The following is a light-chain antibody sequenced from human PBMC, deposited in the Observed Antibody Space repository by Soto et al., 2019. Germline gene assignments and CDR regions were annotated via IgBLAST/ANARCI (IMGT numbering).Light chain of an antibody. CDR3: QQSFRTPHT. CDR1: QDIRKY. V-gene: IGKV1-39*01. CDR2: GTS. J-gene: IGKJ3*01. Sequence: IQMTQSPSSLSASVGDRVTLTCQATQDIRKYLNWYQQKPGKAPKLLIYGTSTLQSGVPSGFSGSGSGTDFTLTISNLQPEDLATYYCQQSFRTPHTFGPGTKVDIK.